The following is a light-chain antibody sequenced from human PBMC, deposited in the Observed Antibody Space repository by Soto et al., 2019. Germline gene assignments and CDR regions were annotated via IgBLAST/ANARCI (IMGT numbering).Light chain of an antibody. V-gene: IGKV1-5*01. CDR3: QQYNSYSSYT. CDR1: QSISSW. Sequence: DIQMTQSPSTLSASVGDRVTITCRASQSISSWLAWYQQKPGKAPKVLIYDASSVESGVPSRFSGSGSGTEFTLSISSLPPDDFATYYCQQYNSYSSYTFSQGTKLEIK. J-gene: IGKJ2*01. CDR2: DAS.